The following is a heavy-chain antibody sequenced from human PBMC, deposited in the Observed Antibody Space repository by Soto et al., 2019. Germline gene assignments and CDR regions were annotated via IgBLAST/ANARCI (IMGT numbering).Heavy chain of an antibody. D-gene: IGHD6-19*01. V-gene: IGHV4-59*08. J-gene: IGHJ4*02. CDR2: TYYSGST. CDR1: GGSISSYY. CDR3: ARLGYSSGPS. Sequence: SETLSLTCTVSGGSISSYYWSWIRQPPGKGLEWIGYTYYSGSTNYNPSLKSRVTISVDTSKNQFSLKLSSVTAADTAVYYCARLGYSSGPSWGQGTLVTVSS.